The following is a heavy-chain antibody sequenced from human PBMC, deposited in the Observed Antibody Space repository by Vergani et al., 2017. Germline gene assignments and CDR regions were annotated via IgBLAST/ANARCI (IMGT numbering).Heavy chain of an antibody. D-gene: IGHD1-1*01. CDR1: GFTFSSND. V-gene: IGHV3-13*01. CDR3: AKEFCGTGNCYGWNHLEV. J-gene: IGHJ6*02. Sequence: VQLVESGGGVVQPGGSLRLSCTVSGFTFSSNDFHWVRQTAGKGLEWVSSIGVDGDRYYSDSVKGRFTISRDNGQSYLYLDMDNLRVEDTAVYFCAKEFCGTGNCYGWNHLEVWGEXP. CDR2: IGVDGDR.